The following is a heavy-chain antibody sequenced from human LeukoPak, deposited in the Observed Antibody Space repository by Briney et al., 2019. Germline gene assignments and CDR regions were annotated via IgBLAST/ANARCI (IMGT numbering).Heavy chain of an antibody. J-gene: IGHJ6*02. CDR1: GYTFTSYD. Sequence: AAVKVSCKASGYTFTSYDINWVRQATGQGLEWMGWMNPNSGNTGYAQKFQGRVTMTRNTSISTAYMELSSLRSEDTAVYYCARGLLVRYFDWSPNCYGMDVWGQGTTVTVSS. CDR2: MNPNSGNT. V-gene: IGHV1-8*01. CDR3: ARGLLVRYFDWSPNCYGMDV. D-gene: IGHD3-9*01.